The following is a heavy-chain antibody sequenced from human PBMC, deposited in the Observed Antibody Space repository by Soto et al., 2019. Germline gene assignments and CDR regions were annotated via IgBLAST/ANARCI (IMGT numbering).Heavy chain of an antibody. V-gene: IGHV3-48*02. D-gene: IGHD3-9*01. CDR3: VRDNDWAFDH. Sequence: EVQLVESGGGLVQPGGSLRLSCEGSGFTLSTYNMNWVRQAPGKGLECVSYISVTNAIFYADSVKGRFTVYRDNARNSLYLQMTSLRDEDTAVYYCVRDNDWAFDHWGQGTLVAVSS. CDR2: ISVTNAI. CDR1: GFTLSTYN. J-gene: IGHJ4*02.